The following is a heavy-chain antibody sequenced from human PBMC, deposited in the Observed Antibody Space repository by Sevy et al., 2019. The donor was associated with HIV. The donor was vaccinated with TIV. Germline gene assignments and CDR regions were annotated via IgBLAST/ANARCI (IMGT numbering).Heavy chain of an antibody. J-gene: IGHJ4*02. D-gene: IGHD3-10*01. CDR2: ISVYGET. CDR1: GYTFNNYG. V-gene: IGHV1-18*01. CDR3: ARGLYFDFGAY. Sequence: ASVKVSCKTSGYTFNNYGISWVREAPGQGLEWMGWISVYGETNYAHKVQDRLTVTTDTSTATAYMELRSLRSDDTAVYYCARGLYFDFGAYWGQGTLVTVSS.